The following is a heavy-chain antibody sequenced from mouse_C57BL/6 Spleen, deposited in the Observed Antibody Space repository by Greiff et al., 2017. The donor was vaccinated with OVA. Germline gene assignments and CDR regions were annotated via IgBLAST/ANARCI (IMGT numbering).Heavy chain of an antibody. J-gene: IGHJ3*01. V-gene: IGHV1-52*01. CDR3: ARSYDGPAWFAY. CDR1: GYTFTSYW. CDR2: IDPSDSET. Sequence: QVQLQQPGAELVRPGSSVKLSCKASGYTFTSYWMHWVKQRPIQGLEWIGNIDPSDSETHYNQKFKDKATLTVDKSSSTAYMQLSSLTSEDSAVYYCARSYDGPAWFAYWGQGTLVTVSA. D-gene: IGHD2-3*01.